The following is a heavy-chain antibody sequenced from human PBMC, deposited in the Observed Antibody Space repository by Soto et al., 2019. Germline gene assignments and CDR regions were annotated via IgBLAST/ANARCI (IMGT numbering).Heavy chain of an antibody. Sequence: NPSETLSLTCAVYGGSFSDYSWTWIRQPPGKGLEWIGYIYYSGSTNYNPSLKSRVTISVDTSKNQFSLKLSSVTAADTAVYYCARVARWLNFDYWGQGTLVTVSS. CDR2: IYYSGST. CDR3: ARVARWLNFDY. D-gene: IGHD2-15*01. CDR1: GGSFSDYS. V-gene: IGHV4-59*01. J-gene: IGHJ4*02.